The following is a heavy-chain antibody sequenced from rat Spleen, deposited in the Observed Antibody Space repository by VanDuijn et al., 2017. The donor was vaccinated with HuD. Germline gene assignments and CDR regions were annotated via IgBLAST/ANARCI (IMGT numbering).Heavy chain of an antibody. CDR2: ISYDGSRT. Sequence: EVQLVESGGGLVQPGRSLKLSCAASGFTFINYGMACVRQAPTRGLEWVAAISYDGSRTYYRDPVKGRFTISRDNASATLYLQMDSLSSEDTATYYCASPGTTYYYGWYFDFWGPGTMVTVSS. D-gene: IGHD1-1*01. J-gene: IGHJ1*01. CDR1: GFTFINYG. V-gene: IGHV5-29*01. CDR3: ASPGTTYYYGWYFDF.